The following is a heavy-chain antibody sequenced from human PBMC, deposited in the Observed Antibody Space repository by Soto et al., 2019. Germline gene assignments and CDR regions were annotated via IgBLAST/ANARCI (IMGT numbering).Heavy chain of an antibody. D-gene: IGHD2-8*02. J-gene: IGHJ4*02. CDR1: GFTFSSYN. CDR2: ISSSSGTT. Sequence: LRLSCAASGFTFSSYNMIWVRQAPGKGLESISYISSSSGTTLYGDSVQGRFTISRDNAKNSLYLQVDSLRDEDTAVYYCARVAAGVSGADYWGKGTLVTVSS. V-gene: IGHV3-48*02. CDR3: ARVAAGVSGADY.